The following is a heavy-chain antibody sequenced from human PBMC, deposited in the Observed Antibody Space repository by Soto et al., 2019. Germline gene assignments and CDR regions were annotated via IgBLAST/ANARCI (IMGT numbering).Heavy chain of an antibody. V-gene: IGHV4-59*08. J-gene: IGHJ4*02. D-gene: IGHD2-15*01. CDR3: ARHAGGSWYFDY. Sequence: SETLSLTCTVSGGSISSYYWSRIRQPPGKGLEWIGYIYYSGSTNYNPSLKSRVTISVDTSKNQFSLKLSSVTAADTAVYYCARHAGGSWYFDYWGQGTLVTVSS. CDR2: IYYSGST. CDR1: GGSISSYY.